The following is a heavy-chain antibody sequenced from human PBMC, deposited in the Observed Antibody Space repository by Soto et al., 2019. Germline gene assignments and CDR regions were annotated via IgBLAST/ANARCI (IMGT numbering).Heavy chain of an antibody. D-gene: IGHD5-18*01. Sequence: GASVKVSCKVSGYTLTELSMHWLRQAPGKGLEWMGGFDPEDGETIYAQKFQGRVTMTEDTSTDTAYMELSSLRSEDTAVYYCATGGYSYGRTSRLYMDVWGQGTTVTVSS. CDR2: FDPEDGET. CDR3: ATGGYSYGRTSRLYMDV. J-gene: IGHJ6*03. V-gene: IGHV1-24*01. CDR1: GYTLTELS.